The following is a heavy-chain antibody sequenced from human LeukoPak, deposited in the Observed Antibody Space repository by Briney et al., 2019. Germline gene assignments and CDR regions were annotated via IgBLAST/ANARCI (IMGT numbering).Heavy chain of an antibody. CDR1: GFTFSSYW. CDR2: IRSDGSYT. CDR3: AKDGLGFDY. V-gene: IGHV3-74*01. J-gene: IGHJ4*02. Sequence: GGSLRLSCTASGFTFSSYWMHWVRQAPGKGLVWVSRIRSDGSYTTYADSVKGRFTISRDNAKNTLYLQMNSLRADDTAVYHCAKDGLGFDYSGQGTPVTVSS. D-gene: IGHD3-10*01.